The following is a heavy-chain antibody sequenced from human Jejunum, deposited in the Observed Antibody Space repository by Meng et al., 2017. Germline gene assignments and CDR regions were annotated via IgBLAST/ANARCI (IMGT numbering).Heavy chain of an antibody. V-gene: IGHV3-21*02. CDR2: ISSRSDYI. CDR3: AGGTSSPYYNYALDV. CDR1: GFTFSNYH. J-gene: IGHJ6*02. D-gene: IGHD2-2*01. Sequence: EVQLVESGGGLVKSGGSLRLSCSASGFTFSNYHMNWVRQAPGTGLEWVSSISSRSDYIYYADSVKGRFTISRDSAKNSLFLQMSSLRAEDTAVYYCAGGTSSPYYNYALDVWGQGTRVTVSS.